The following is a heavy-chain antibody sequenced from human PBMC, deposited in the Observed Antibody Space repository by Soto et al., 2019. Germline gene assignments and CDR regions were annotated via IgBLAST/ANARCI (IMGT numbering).Heavy chain of an antibody. CDR1: GFTFSNYG. CDR3: AKEITPRSSNGWPFDS. V-gene: IGHV3-30*18. D-gene: IGHD6-19*01. CDR2: ISFDGKVK. Sequence: GSLRLSCAVSGFTFSNYGMHWVRQAPGKGLEWVTVISFDGKVKFYADSVKGRFTISRDNSKNTLYLQMNSLRLDDTAVYYCAKEITPRSSNGWPFDSWGQGTLVTVSS. J-gene: IGHJ4*02.